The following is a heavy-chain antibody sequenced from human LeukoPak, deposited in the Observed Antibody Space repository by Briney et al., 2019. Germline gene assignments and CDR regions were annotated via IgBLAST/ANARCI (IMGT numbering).Heavy chain of an antibody. V-gene: IGHV4-4*07. D-gene: IGHD6-13*01. CDR3: AKETGYSSSWYAFDI. Sequence: SQTLSLTCTVSGGSISSYYWSWIRQPAGKGLEWIGRIYTSGSTNYNPSLKSRVTMSVDTSKNQFSLKLSSVTAADTAVYYCAKETGYSSSWYAFDIWGQGTMVTVSS. CDR2: IYTSGST. J-gene: IGHJ3*02. CDR1: GGSISSYY.